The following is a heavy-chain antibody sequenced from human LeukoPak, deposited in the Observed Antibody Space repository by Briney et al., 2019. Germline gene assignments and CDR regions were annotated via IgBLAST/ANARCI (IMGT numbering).Heavy chain of an antibody. Sequence: GGSLRLSCAASGFTFSNYGMSWVRQAPGKGLEWVSAISGSGGSTYYADSVKGRFTISRDNSKNTLYLQMNSLRVEDTAVYFCAKDGGSYQFDYWGQRTLVTVSS. CDR3: AKDGGSYQFDY. D-gene: IGHD1-26*01. J-gene: IGHJ4*02. CDR2: ISGSGGST. V-gene: IGHV3-23*01. CDR1: GFTFSNYG.